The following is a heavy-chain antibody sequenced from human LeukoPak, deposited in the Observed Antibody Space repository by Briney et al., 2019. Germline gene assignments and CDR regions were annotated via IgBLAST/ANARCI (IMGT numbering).Heavy chain of an antibody. J-gene: IGHJ4*02. CDR2: INPNSGGT. CDR1: GDTFTGYY. Sequence: ASLKVSCKASGDTFTGYYMHWVRQAPGQGLEWMGWINPNSGGTNYAQKFQGRVTMTRDTSISTAYMELSRLRSDDTAVYYCARDTGDSSVYYLGYWGQGTLVTVSS. D-gene: IGHD3-22*01. V-gene: IGHV1-2*02. CDR3: ARDTGDSSVYYLGY.